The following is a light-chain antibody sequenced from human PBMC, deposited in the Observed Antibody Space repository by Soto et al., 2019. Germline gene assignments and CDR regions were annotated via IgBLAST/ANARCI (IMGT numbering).Light chain of an antibody. CDR2: AAS. J-gene: IGKJ2*01. Sequence: DIQMTQSPSSLSASVGDRVTITCRASQSISSYLNWYQQKPGKAPKLLIYAASSLQSGVPSRFSCSGSGTDFTLTISSLQPEDFATYYCQQSYSTPYTFGQGTKLAIK. CDR1: QSISSY. CDR3: QQSYSTPYT. V-gene: IGKV1-39*01.